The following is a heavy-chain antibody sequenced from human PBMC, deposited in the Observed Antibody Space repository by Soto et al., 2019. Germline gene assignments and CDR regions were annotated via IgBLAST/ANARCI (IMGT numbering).Heavy chain of an antibody. D-gene: IGHD2-21*01. CDR1: GVSISSGGDY. V-gene: IGHV4-31*03. CDR2: IYYSGRT. J-gene: IGHJ4*02. Sequence: SETLSLTCTVSGVSISSGGDYWSWIRQHPGTGLEWIGYIYYSGRTYYNSSLKSRVILSGYTSKNHFSLTLRSVTAADSATGYRAGVIGGCYEYYFGLRDQGALVSVSS. CDR3: AGVIGGCYEYYFGL.